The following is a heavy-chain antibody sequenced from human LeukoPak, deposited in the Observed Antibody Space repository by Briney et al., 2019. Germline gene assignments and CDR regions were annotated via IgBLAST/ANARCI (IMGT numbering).Heavy chain of an antibody. D-gene: IGHD6-19*01. CDR1: GFTFSDYY. J-gene: IGHJ4*02. CDR3: ARCSSCSSTRCSVIAVAGTYVSFDY. CDR2: ISSSGSTI. Sequence: GGSLRLSWAASGFTFSDYYMSWIRQAPGKGRGWVSYISSSGSTIYYADSVKGRFTISRDNAKNSLYLQLPSLRAADTAVYYCARCSSCSSTRCSVIAVAGTYVSFDYWGPGTLVTVSS. V-gene: IGHV3-11*01.